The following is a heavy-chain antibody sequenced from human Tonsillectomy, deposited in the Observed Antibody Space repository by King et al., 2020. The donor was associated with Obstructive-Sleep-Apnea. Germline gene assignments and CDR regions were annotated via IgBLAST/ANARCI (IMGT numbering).Heavy chain of an antibody. D-gene: IGHD4-17*01. Sequence: MQLQESGPGLVKASQTLSLICTVSGGSISIGDNYWSWIRQPPGKGLEWIGCIYYSGSTFYNPSLKSRVSISIDTSRNQFSLRLSSVTAADTAVYYCASRDEYGDYRDFWGQGTLVTVSS. CDR3: ASRDEYGDYRDF. V-gene: IGHV4-30-4*01. J-gene: IGHJ4*02. CDR2: IYYSGST. CDR1: GGSISIGDNY.